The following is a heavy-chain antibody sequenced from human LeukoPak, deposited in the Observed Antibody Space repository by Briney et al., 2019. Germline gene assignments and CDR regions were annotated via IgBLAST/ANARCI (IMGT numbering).Heavy chain of an antibody. D-gene: IGHD3-3*01. CDR1: GFTFSDYY. Sequence: GGSLRLSCAASGFTFSDYYMSWIRQAPGKGLEWVAVIWYDGSNKYYADSVKGRFTISRDNSKNTLYLQMNSLRAEDTAVYYCARDERIFGSYGMDVWGQGTTVTVSS. CDR3: ARDERIFGSYGMDV. CDR2: IWYDGSNK. V-gene: IGHV3-33*08. J-gene: IGHJ6*02.